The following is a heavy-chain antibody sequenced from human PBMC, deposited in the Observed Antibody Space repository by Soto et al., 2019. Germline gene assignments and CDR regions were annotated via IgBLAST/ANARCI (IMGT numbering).Heavy chain of an antibody. V-gene: IGHV1-2*04. CDR2: INPNSGGT. Sequence: ASVKVSCKASGYTFTGYYMHWVRQAPGQGLEWMGWINPNSGGTNYAQKFQGWVTMTRDTSISTAYMELSRLRSDDTAVYYCAREKQLVRDHYYYGMDVWGQGTTVTVSS. D-gene: IGHD6-6*01. J-gene: IGHJ6*02. CDR3: AREKQLVRDHYYYGMDV. CDR1: GYTFTGYY.